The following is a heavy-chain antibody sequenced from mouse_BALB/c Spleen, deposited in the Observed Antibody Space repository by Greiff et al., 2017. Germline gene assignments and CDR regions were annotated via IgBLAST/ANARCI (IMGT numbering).Heavy chain of an antibody. CDR1: GFTFNTYA. Sequence: EVQVVESGGGLVQPKGSLKLSCAASGFTFNTYAMNWVRQAPGKGLEWVARIRSKSNNYATYYADSVKDRFTISRDDSQSMLYLQMNNLKTEDTAMYYCVRYGNYFDYWGQGTTLTVSS. CDR2: IRSKSNNYAT. CDR3: VRYGNYFDY. J-gene: IGHJ2*01. D-gene: IGHD2-10*02. V-gene: IGHV10-1*02.